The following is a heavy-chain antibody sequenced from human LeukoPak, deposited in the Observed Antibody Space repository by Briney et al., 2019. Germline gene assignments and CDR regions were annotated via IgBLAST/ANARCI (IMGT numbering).Heavy chain of an antibody. J-gene: IGHJ5*02. CDR3: ARGTGIGVRGVIFVP. CDR1: GGSISSYY. V-gene: IGHV4-59*01. CDR2: IYYGGST. D-gene: IGHD3-10*01. Sequence: TSETLSLTCTVSGGSISSYYWSWIRQPPGKGLEWIGYIYYGGSTNYNPSLKSLVTISVDTSKNQFTLKLSSVIAADTAVYYCARGTGIGVRGVIFVPWSHGTVVTVSS.